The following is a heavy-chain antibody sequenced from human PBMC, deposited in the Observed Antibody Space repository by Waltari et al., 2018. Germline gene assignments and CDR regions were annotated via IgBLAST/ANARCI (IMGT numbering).Heavy chain of an antibody. V-gene: IGHV4-34*01. J-gene: IGHJ2*01. Sequence: QVQLQQWGAGLFKPSETPSPTCAVHGGSFSGYYWSWLRQPPGKGLEWIGEINHSGSTNYNPSLKSRVTIAVDTSKNQFSLKLSSVTAADTAVYYCARDTIFGVVITHWYFDLWGRGTLVTVSS. CDR2: INHSGST. CDR1: GGSFSGYY. CDR3: ARDTIFGVVITHWYFDL. D-gene: IGHD3-3*01.